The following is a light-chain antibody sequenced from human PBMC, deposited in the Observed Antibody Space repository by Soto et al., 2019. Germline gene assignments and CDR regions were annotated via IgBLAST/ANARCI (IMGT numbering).Light chain of an antibody. CDR1: SSDVWSYNL. Sequence: QSVLTQPASVSGSPGQSITISCTGTSSDVWSYNLVSWYQQHPGKAPKLMIYEGSKRPSGVSNRFSGSKSGNTASLTISGLQAEDEADYYCCSYAGSSTSAVFGGGTQLTVL. CDR2: EGS. V-gene: IGLV2-23*01. CDR3: CSYAGSSTSAV. J-gene: IGLJ7*01.